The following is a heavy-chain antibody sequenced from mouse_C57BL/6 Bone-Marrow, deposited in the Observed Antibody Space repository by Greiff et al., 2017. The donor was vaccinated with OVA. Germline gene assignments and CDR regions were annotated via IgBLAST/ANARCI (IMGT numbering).Heavy chain of an antibody. Sequence: EVQVVESGGGLVQPKGSLKLSCAASGFSFNTYAMNWVRQAPGKGLEWVARIRSKSNNYATYYADSVKDRFTISRDDSESMLYLQMNNLKTEDTAMYYCVSLLRNAMDYWGQGTSVTVSS. CDR3: VSLLRNAMDY. D-gene: IGHD1-1*01. J-gene: IGHJ4*01. CDR1: GFSFNTYA. CDR2: IRSKSNNYAT. V-gene: IGHV10-1*01.